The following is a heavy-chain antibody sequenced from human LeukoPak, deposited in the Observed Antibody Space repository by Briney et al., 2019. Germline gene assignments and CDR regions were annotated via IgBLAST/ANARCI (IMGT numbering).Heavy chain of an antibody. Sequence: GGSLRLSCAASGFTFSSYGMHWVRQAPGKGLEWVAVISYDGSNKYHADSVKGRFTISRDNSKNTLYLQMNSLRAEDTALYYCVRDLGYSSSGTHFDYWGQGTLVTVSS. J-gene: IGHJ4*02. V-gene: IGHV3-30*03. CDR1: GFTFSSYG. CDR3: VRDLGYSSSGTHFDY. D-gene: IGHD6-13*01. CDR2: ISYDGSNK.